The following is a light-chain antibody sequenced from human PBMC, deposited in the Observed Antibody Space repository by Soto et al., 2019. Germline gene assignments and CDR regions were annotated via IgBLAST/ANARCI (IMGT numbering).Light chain of an antibody. CDR1: QTLNGW. Sequence: DILMPQSPSTLSASVGARATITCRASQTLNGWQAWYQQKAGEPPKLLIYATSSLETGVPSRFGGSGSGTEFTLTITSLQPEDFATYYCQQYFKYPWTFGQGTKVDIK. J-gene: IGKJ1*01. CDR3: QQYFKYPWT. CDR2: ATS. V-gene: IGKV1-5*03.